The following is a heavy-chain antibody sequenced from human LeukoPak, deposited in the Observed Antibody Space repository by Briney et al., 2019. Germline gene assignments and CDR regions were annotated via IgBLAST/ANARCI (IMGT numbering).Heavy chain of an antibody. Sequence: GGSLRLSCAASGFTVSDNYMTLVRQAPGKGLESVSIIYRGSTYYSDSGKGRFTIYRDNYKNTVYLQMNSLRAEDTAVYYCARDFEGVHRTTNSYAYYYYMDVWGKGTTVIVSS. J-gene: IGHJ6*03. V-gene: IGHV3-53*01. CDR1: GFTVSDNY. D-gene: IGHD2/OR15-2a*01. CDR3: ARDFEGVHRTTNSYAYYYYMDV. CDR2: IYRGST.